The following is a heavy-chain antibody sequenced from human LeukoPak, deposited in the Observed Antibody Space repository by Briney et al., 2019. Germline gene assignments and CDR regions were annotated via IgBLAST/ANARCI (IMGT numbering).Heavy chain of an antibody. CDR2: INPNSGGT. D-gene: IGHD4-23*01. Sequence: ASVKVSCKASGYTFTGYYMHWVRQAPGQGLEWMGWINPNSGGTNYAQKFQGRVTMTRDTSISTAYMELSRLRSDDTAVYYCARGAYGGSAEIDYWGQGTLVTVSS. V-gene: IGHV1-2*02. CDR3: ARGAYGGSAEIDY. J-gene: IGHJ4*02. CDR1: GYTFTGYY.